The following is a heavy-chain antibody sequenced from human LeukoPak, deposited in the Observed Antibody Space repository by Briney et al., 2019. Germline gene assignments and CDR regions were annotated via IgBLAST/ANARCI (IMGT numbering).Heavy chain of an antibody. Sequence: PSETLSLTCTVSGGSISDYYWSWIRQPPGKGLEWIGYIYYSGSTNYNPSLKSRVTISVDTSKNQFSLKLSSVTAADTAVYYCASTRYSGSTDYWGQGTLVTVSS. CDR3: ASTRYSGSTDY. D-gene: IGHD1-26*01. J-gene: IGHJ4*02. CDR1: GGSISDYY. V-gene: IGHV4-59*08. CDR2: IYYSGST.